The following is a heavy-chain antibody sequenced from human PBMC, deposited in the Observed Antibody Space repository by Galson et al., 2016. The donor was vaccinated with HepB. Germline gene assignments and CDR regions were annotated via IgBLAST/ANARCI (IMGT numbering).Heavy chain of an antibody. CDR3: AREVGGGMDV. V-gene: IGHV1-2*04. CDR1: GFTFTDYY. Sequence: SVKVSCKASGFTFTDYYIHWVRQAPGQGLELMGWIKPDNGGTTYTQKYQGWVTMTRDTSISTAFMELMTLKSDDTAVYYCAREVGGGMDVWGLGTTVTVSS. J-gene: IGHJ6*02. CDR2: IKPDNGGT.